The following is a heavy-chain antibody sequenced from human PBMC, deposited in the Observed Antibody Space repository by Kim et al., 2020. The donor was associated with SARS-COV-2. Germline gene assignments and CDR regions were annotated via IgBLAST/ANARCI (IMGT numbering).Heavy chain of an antibody. CDR1: GGYITSSTYH. D-gene: IGHD7-27*01. J-gene: IGHJ5*01. CDR2: LHDGGTG. Sequence: SETLSLTCTVSGGYITSSTYHWGWIRQPPGKGLEWIGSLHDGGTGSRNPSLRSRVAMSIDTSKNQVSLKLSSVTAADTAPYYCARENYWGDDLFYSCG. V-gene: IGHV4-39*07. CDR3: ARENYWGDDLFYS.